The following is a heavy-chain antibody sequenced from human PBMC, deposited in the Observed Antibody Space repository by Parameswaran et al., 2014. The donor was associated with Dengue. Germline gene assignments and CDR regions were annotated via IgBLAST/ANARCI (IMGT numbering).Heavy chain of an antibody. CDR3: ARQVVTYFGVVTDYYYYGMDV. Sequence: GGPLRLSCKGSGYSFTSYWISWVRQMPGKGLEWMGRIDPSDSYTNYSPSFQGHVTISADKSISTAYLQWSSLKASDTAMYYCARQVVTYFGVVTDYYYYGMDVWAKGHGHRLL. D-gene: IGHD3-3*01. V-gene: IGHV5-10-1*01. CDR2: IDPSDSYT. CDR1: GYSFTSYW. J-gene: IGHJ6*04.